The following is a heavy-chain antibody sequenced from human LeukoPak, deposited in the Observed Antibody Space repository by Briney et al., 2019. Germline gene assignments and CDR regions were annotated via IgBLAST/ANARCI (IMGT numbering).Heavy chain of an antibody. CDR2: ISWNSGSI. CDR3: ARDNFFEYSYGRVDAFDI. Sequence: GRSLRLSCAASGFTFDDYAMHWVRQAPGKGLEWVSGISWNSGSIGYADSVKGRFTISRDNAKNSLYLQMNSLRAEDTAVYYCARDNFFEYSYGRVDAFDIWGQGTMVTVSS. J-gene: IGHJ3*02. CDR1: GFTFDDYA. V-gene: IGHV3-9*01. D-gene: IGHD5-18*01.